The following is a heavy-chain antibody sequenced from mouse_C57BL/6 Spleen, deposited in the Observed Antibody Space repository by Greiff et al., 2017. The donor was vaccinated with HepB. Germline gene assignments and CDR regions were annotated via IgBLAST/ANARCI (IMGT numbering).Heavy chain of an antibody. CDR1: GFTFSSYA. D-gene: IGHD1-2*01. CDR2: ISSGGDYI. CDR3: TRDGLYYFDY. J-gene: IGHJ2*01. V-gene: IGHV5-9-1*02. Sequence: EVHLVESGAGLVKPGGSLKLSCAASGFTFSSYAMSWVRQTPEKRLEWVAYISSGGDYIYYADTVKGRFTISRDNARNTLYLQMSSLKSEDTAMYYCTRDGLYYFDYWGQGTTLTVSS.